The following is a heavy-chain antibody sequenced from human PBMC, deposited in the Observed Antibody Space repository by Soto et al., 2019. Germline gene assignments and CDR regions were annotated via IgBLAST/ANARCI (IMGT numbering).Heavy chain of an antibody. D-gene: IGHD3-22*01. CDR3: ARRGYYDSSGYYTSYYYGMDV. Sequence: PGESLKISCKGSGYSFTSYWIGWVRQMPGQGLEWMGIIYPGDSDTRYSPSFQGQVTISADKSISTAYLQWSSLKASDTAMYYCARRGYYDSSGYYTSYYYGMDVWGQGTTVTVSS. J-gene: IGHJ6*02. CDR1: GYSFTSYW. CDR2: IYPGDSDT. V-gene: IGHV5-51*01.